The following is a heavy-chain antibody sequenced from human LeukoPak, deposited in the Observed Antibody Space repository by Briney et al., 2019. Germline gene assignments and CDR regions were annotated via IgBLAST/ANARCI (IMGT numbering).Heavy chain of an antibody. CDR3: AKTYSSTWYFDC. D-gene: IGHD6-13*01. V-gene: IGHV3-30*02. Sequence: GGSLRLSCAASGFTFSSYGMHWVRQAPGKGLEWVAFIRDDGSNKLYADSVKGRFTISTDNSKNTLYLQMNSLRAEDTAVYYCAKTYSSTWYFDCWGQGTLVTVSS. J-gene: IGHJ4*02. CDR1: GFTFSSYG. CDR2: IRDDGSNK.